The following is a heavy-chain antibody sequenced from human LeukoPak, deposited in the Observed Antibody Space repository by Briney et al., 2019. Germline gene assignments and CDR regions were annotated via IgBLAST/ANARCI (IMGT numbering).Heavy chain of an antibody. Sequence: GGSLRLSCAASGFTFSSYIINWVRQAPGKGLEWVSSISSSSSYIYYADSVKGRFTISRDNAKNSLYLQMNSLRAEDTAVYYCARGLTLLLSNMDVWGKGTTVTISS. J-gene: IGHJ6*03. CDR1: GFTFSSYI. D-gene: IGHD2-15*01. CDR3: ARGLTLLLSNMDV. CDR2: ISSSSSYI. V-gene: IGHV3-21*01.